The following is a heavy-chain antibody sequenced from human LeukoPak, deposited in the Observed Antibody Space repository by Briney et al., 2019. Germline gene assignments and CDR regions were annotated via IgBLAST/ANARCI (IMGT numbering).Heavy chain of an antibody. CDR3: ARDQPRAKFLDY. V-gene: IGHV1-69*04. J-gene: IGHJ4*02. CDR1: GGTFSSDA. Sequence: GDSVKVSCKASGGTFSSDAFSWVRQAPGQGLEWMGRIIPILNIPNFAQKFEGRVTITADKSTTTVHMELRSLRSEDTAVYFCARDQPRAKFLDYWGQGTLVTVSS. CDR2: IIPILNIP.